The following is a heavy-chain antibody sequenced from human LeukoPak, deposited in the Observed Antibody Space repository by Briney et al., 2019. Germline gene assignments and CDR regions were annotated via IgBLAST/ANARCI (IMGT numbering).Heavy chain of an antibody. V-gene: IGHV4-59*01. CDR1: GSSISSYY. CDR3: ASFLGTSRFQY. J-gene: IGHJ4*02. CDR2: MYYSGST. Sequence: SETLSLTCTVSGSSISSYYWSWIRQPPGKGLEWIGYMYYSGSTNYNPSLKSRVTISVDTSKNQFSLRLSSVTAADTAVYYCASFLGTSRFQYWGQGTLVTVSS. D-gene: IGHD3-3*01.